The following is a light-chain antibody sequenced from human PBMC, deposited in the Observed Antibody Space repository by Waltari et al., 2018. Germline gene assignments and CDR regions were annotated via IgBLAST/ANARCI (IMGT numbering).Light chain of an antibody. J-gene: IGKJ2*01. CDR2: AAS. CDR1: QNITSNY. V-gene: IGKV3-20*01. CDR3: QQYDNSPHT. Sequence: EIVLTQSPGTLSLSPGERATLSCRASQNITSNYLAWYQQKPGQAPRLLIYAASSRGTGIPDRFSGSGSVTDFTLSISRLEPQDFAVYYCQQYDNSPHTFGLGTKLEIK.